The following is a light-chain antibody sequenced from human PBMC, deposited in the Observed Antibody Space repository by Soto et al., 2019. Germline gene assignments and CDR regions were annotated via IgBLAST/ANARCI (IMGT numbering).Light chain of an antibody. CDR1: QSVAKIF. J-gene: IGKJ1*01. CDR3: HQYATSTQT. V-gene: IGKV3-20*01. Sequence: IVLTQSPGTLSLSPGERATLSCRASQSVAKIFLAWYQHKPGQAPRLLIYGPSSRATVLQDRFSGSGSGTGFCLSILRLEPEDFAVYYCHQYATSTQTFGQGTKVEIK. CDR2: GPS.